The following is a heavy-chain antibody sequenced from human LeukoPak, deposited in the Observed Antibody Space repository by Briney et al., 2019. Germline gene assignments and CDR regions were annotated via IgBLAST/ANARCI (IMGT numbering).Heavy chain of an antibody. CDR2: IYSGGST. CDR1: GFTVSSNH. V-gene: IGHV3-53*01. Sequence: SGGSLRLSCAASGFTVSSNHMSWDRQAPGKGLEWVSVIYSGGSTDYADSVKGRFTISRDNLKNTLYLQMNSLRAEDTAVYYCARGPAGYNWGQGTLVTFSS. D-gene: IGHD1-1*01. CDR3: ARGPAGYN. J-gene: IGHJ4*02.